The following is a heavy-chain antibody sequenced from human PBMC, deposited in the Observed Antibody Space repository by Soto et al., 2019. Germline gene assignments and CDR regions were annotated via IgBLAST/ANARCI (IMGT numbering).Heavy chain of an antibody. V-gene: IGHV1-8*01. J-gene: IGHJ3*02. CDR3: ARGGFWELGAFDI. CDR1: GYTFTSYD. Sequence: XSVKVSCEASGYTFTSYDINWVRQATVQGLEWMGWMNPNSGNTGYAQKFQGRVTMTRNTSISTAYMELSSLRSEDTAVYYCARGGFWELGAFDIWGQGTMVTVSS. D-gene: IGHD1-26*01. CDR2: MNPNSGNT.